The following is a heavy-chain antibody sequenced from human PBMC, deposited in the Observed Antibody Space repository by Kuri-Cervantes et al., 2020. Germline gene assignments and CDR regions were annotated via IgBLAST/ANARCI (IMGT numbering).Heavy chain of an antibody. J-gene: IGHJ4*02. Sequence: GGSLRLSCAASGFTFSSYAMSWVRQAPGKGLEWVSTISDTGGTTYYADSVKGRFTISRDNSKNSLYLQVDSLSAEDTAVYYCAKIYESGSDKYFDCWGQGALVTVSS. CDR2: ISDTGGTT. V-gene: IGHV3-23*01. D-gene: IGHD3-10*01. CDR1: GFTFSSYA. CDR3: AKIYESGSDKYFDC.